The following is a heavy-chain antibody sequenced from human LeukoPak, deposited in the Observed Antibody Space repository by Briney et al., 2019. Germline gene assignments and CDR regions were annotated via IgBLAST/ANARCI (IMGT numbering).Heavy chain of an antibody. CDR2: IKSKTDGGTT. CDR3: TPDSGPLLWFGELFSRTFDY. Sequence: KSGGSLRLSCAASGFTFSNAWMSWVRQAPGKGLEWVGRIKSKTDGGTTDYAAPVKGRFTISRDDSKNTLYLQMNSLKTEDTAVYYCTPDSGPLLWFGELFSRTFDYWGQGTLVTVSS. CDR1: GFTFSNAW. J-gene: IGHJ4*02. D-gene: IGHD3-10*01. V-gene: IGHV3-15*01.